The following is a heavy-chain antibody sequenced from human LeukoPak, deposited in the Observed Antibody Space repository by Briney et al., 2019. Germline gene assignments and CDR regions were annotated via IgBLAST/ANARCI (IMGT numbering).Heavy chain of an antibody. CDR3: ARELRGTSGYYALGY. CDR1: GYTFTSYG. V-gene: IGHV1-18*01. J-gene: IGHJ4*02. CDR2: ISAYNGNT. Sequence: ASVKVSCKASGYTFTSYGISWVRQAPGQGLEWMGWISAYNGNTNYAQKLQGRVTMTTDTSTSTAYMELRSLRSDDTAVYYCARELRGTSGYYALGYWGQGTLVTVSS. D-gene: IGHD3-22*01.